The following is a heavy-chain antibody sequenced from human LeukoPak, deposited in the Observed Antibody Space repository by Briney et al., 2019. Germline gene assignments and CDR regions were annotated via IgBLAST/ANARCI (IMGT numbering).Heavy chain of an antibody. Sequence: PGGSLRLSCAVSGFTFSSYAMHWVRQAPGKGLEWVAVISYDGSNKYYADSVKGRFTISRDNSKNTLYLQMNSLRAEDTAVYYCARDFDDSSGYGLGYFDYWGQGTLVTVSS. CDR3: ARDFDDSSGYGLGYFDY. J-gene: IGHJ4*02. D-gene: IGHD3-22*01. V-gene: IGHV3-30-3*01. CDR1: GFTFSSYA. CDR2: ISYDGSNK.